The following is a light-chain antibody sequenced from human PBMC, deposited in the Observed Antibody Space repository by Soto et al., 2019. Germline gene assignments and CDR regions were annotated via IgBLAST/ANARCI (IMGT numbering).Light chain of an antibody. CDR2: EVS. CDR3: PSYAARNMLF. V-gene: IGLV2-8*01. J-gene: IGLJ2*01. Sequence: QSALTQPPSASGSPGQSVTISCTGTSSDVGGYNFVSWYQQHPGKAPKLMIYEVSERPSGVPDRFSGSKSGNPASLTVSGLPAENQTVSSRPSYAARNMLFFGEGPNL. CDR1: SSDVGGYNF.